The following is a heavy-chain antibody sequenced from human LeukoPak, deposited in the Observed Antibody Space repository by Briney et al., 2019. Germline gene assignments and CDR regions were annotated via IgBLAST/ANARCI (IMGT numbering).Heavy chain of an antibody. CDR1: GYTFTSYY. Sequence: ASVKVSCKASGYTFTSYYMHWVRQAPGQGLEWMGWINPNSGGTNYAQKFQGRVTMTRDTSISTVYMELSRLRSDDTAVYNCARDRGSSWNFDYWGQGTLVTVSS. D-gene: IGHD6-13*01. V-gene: IGHV1-2*02. CDR2: INPNSGGT. CDR3: ARDRGSSWNFDY. J-gene: IGHJ4*02.